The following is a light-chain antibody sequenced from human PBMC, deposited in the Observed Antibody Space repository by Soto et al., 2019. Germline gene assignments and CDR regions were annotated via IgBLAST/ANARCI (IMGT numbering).Light chain of an antibody. V-gene: IGLV1-40*01. CDR2: GNS. J-gene: IGLJ3*02. CDR1: SSNIGAGYD. CDR3: QSYDSSLSDWV. Sequence: QLVLTQPPSVSGAPGQRVTISCTGSSSNIGAGYDVHWYQQLPGTAPKLLIYGNSNRPSGVPDRFSGSKSGTSASLAITGLQDEDEADYYCQSYDSSLSDWVFGGGTKVTVL.